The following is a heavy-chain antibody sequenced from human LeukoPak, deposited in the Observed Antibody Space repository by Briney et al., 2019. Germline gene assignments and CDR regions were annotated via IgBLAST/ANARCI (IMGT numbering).Heavy chain of an antibody. CDR3: ARGNGERSYYMDV. CDR2: IYCSGTN. V-gene: IGHV4-31*03. J-gene: IGHJ6*03. Sequence: PSETLSLTCIVSGGSISSGGYYWSWIRQYPGKGLEWLGYIYCSGTNYYNPSLKSRVTISVETSKNQFSLKLNSVTAADTAVYYCARGNGERSYYMDVWGKGTTVTASS. D-gene: IGHD4-17*01. CDR1: GGSISSGGYY.